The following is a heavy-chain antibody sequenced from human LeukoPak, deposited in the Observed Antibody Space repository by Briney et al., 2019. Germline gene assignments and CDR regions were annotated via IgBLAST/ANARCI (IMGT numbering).Heavy chain of an antibody. CDR1: GGSISSYH. Sequence: SETLSLTCTVSGGSISSYHWSWIRQSPGKGLEWIGYIYYSGSTNYNPSLKSRVTISVDTSKNQFSLKLSSVTAADTAVYYCARAPQDVATVTPYYFDYWGQGTLVTVSS. V-gene: IGHV4-59*01. D-gene: IGHD4-11*01. CDR2: IYYSGST. J-gene: IGHJ4*02. CDR3: ARAPQDVATVTPYYFDY.